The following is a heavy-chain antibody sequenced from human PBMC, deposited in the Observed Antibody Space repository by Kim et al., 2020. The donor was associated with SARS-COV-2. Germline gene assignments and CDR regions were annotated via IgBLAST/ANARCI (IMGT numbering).Heavy chain of an antibody. V-gene: IGHV3-23*01. Sequence: GGSLRLSCVASGFIFSNHAMTWVRQAPGKGLEWVSTIAGGGGTYYADSVKGQFTISRDNSKNSLYLEMNSLRVEDTAVYYCAKYFDSRGSIFDFWGQGTL. CDR2: IAGGGGT. CDR3: AKYFDSRGSIFDF. J-gene: IGHJ4*02. CDR1: GFIFSNHA. D-gene: IGHD3-22*01.